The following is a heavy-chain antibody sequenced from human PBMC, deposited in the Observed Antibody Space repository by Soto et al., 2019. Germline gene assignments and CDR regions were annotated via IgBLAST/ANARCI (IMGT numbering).Heavy chain of an antibody. Sequence: QVQLLQSGAEVKKPGSSMKVSCKSSGGTFSSYAISWVRQAPGQGLEWMGGIIPIFGTAYYAQRFRGRVTIHADESTSTGYMELSSLRSEDTVGYYCAGGVELRLYYCGRVVWGQATTVTVSS. CDR3: AGGVELRLYYCGRVV. J-gene: IGHJ6*01. V-gene: IGHV1-69*01. D-gene: IGHD1-7*01. CDR2: IIPIFGTA. CDR1: GGTFSSYA.